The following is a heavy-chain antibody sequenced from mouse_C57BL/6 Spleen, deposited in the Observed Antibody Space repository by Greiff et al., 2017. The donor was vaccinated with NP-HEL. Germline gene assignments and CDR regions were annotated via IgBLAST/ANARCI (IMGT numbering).Heavy chain of an antibody. V-gene: IGHV5-4*01. CDR1: GFTFSSYA. CDR2: ISDGGSYT. J-gene: IGHJ3*01. Sequence: EVQVVESGGGLVKPGGSLKLSCAASGFTFSSYAMSWVRQTPEKRLEWVATISDGGSYTYYPDNVKGRFTISRDNAKNNLYLQMSHLKSEDTAMYYCAREGIDYGFAYWGQGTLVTVSA. D-gene: IGHD2-4*01. CDR3: AREGIDYGFAY.